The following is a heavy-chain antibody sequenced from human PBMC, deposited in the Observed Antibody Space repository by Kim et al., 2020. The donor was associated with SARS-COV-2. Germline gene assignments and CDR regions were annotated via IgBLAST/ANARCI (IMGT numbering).Heavy chain of an antibody. CDR3: AKDRGVYYYDSSGYYPSY. J-gene: IGHJ4*02. V-gene: IGHV3-30*18. D-gene: IGHD3-22*01. CDR2: ISYDGSNK. Sequence: GGSLRLSCAASGFTFSSYGMHWVRQSPGKGLEWVAVISYDGSNKYYADSVKGRFTISRDNSKNTLYLQMNSLRAEDTAVYYCAKDRGVYYYDSSGYYPSYWGEGTLVTASS. CDR1: GFTFSSYG.